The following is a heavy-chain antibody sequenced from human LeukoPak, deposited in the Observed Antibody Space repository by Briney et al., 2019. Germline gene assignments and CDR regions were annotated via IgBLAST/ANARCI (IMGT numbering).Heavy chain of an antibody. J-gene: IGHJ4*02. V-gene: IGHV4-59*01. CDR2: IYYRGST. D-gene: IGHD2-15*01. Sequence: SETLSLTCTVSGGSISSYYWSWIRQPPGKGLEWIGYIYYRGSTNYNPSLKSRVTISIDTSKNQFSLKVRSVTAADTAVYYCARAPPLGYCSGGSCYSAFWDYWGQGTLVTVSS. CDR1: GGSISSYY. CDR3: ARAPPLGYCSGGSCYSAFWDY.